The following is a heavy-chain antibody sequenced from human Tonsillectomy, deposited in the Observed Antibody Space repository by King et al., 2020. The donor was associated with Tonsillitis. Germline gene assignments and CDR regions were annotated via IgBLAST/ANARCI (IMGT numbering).Heavy chain of an antibody. CDR2: IYYSGST. CDR3: ASVTTSYLDAFDI. J-gene: IGHJ3*02. Sequence: VQLQESGPGLVKPSQTLSLTCTVSGGSISSGDYYWSWIRQPPVKGLEWIGYIYYSGSTYYNPSLKSRVTISVDTSKNQFSLKLSSVTAADTSVYYCASVTTSYLDAFDIWGQGTMVTVSS. CDR1: GGSISSGDYY. D-gene: IGHD4-17*01. V-gene: IGHV4-30-4*01.